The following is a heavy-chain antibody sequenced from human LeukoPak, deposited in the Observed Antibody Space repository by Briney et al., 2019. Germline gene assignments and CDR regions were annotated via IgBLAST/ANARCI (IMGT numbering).Heavy chain of an antibody. Sequence: ASVKVSCKTSGYTFTNYDIDWARQATGQGLEWMGWMNPNSGNTGYAQKFQGRVTMTRNTSISTAYMELSSLRSEDTAVYYCARPHCSSTDCHPPEWFDPWGQGTLVTVSS. CDR3: ARPHCSSTDCHPPEWFDP. CDR1: GYTFTNYD. D-gene: IGHD2-2*01. CDR2: MNPNSGNT. J-gene: IGHJ5*02. V-gene: IGHV1-8*01.